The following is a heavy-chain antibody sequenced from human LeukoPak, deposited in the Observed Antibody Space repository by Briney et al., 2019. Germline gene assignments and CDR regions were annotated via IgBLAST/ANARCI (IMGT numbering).Heavy chain of an antibody. D-gene: IGHD4-17*01. CDR3: AGERGLSYGDYDYYYYYGMDV. Sequence: GASVKVSCKASGGTFSSYAISRVRQAPGQGLEWMGRIIPILGIANYAQKFQGRVTITADKSTSTAYMELSSLRSEDTAVYYCAGERGLSYGDYDYYYYYGMDVWGQGTTVTVSS. CDR2: IIPILGIA. J-gene: IGHJ6*02. V-gene: IGHV1-69*04. CDR1: GGTFSSYA.